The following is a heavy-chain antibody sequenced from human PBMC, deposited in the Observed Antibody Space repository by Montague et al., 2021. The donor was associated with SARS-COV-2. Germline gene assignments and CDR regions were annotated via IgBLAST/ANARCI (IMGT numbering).Heavy chain of an antibody. J-gene: IGHJ6*02. CDR1: GGSFSGYY. V-gene: IGHV4-34*01. CDR3: ASGADDYYYAMDV. D-gene: IGHD3-10*01. Sequence: SETLSLTCAVYGGSFSGYYWSWIRQPPGKGLEWIGEINHSGSTNYNPSLKSRVTISVDTSKNQSSLKLRSVTAADTAVYYCASGADDYYYAMDVWGQGTTVTVSS. CDR2: INHSGST.